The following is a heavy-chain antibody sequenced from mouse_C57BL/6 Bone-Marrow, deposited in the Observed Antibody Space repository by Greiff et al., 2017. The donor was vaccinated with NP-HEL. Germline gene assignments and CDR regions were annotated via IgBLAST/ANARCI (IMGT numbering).Heavy chain of an antibody. CDR2: IYPRSGNT. Sequence: QVQLKQSGAELARPGASVKLSCKASGYTFTSYGISWVKQRTGQGLEWIGEIYPRSGNTYYNEKFKGKATLTADKSSSTAYMELRSLTSEDSAGYFCARSGRGPFAYWGQGTLVTVSA. CDR3: ARSGRGPFAY. V-gene: IGHV1-81*01. CDR1: GYTFTSYG. J-gene: IGHJ3*01. D-gene: IGHD3-1*01.